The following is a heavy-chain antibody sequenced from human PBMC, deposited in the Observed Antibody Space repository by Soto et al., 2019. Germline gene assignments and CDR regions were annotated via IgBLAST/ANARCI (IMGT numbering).Heavy chain of an antibody. CDR2: ISALNGDT. D-gene: IGHD3-10*01. Sequence: QAQLVQSGAEVKKPGSSVKVSCKASGYNFIDYGISWVRQAPGQGHEWMGWISALNGDTTSAQKLQGRVTLTTDTSTNTAFMELRSLRSDDTAVYFCARDVPFTVLGAVPFDYWGQGTLVTVSS. CDR3: ARDVPFTVLGAVPFDY. V-gene: IGHV1-18*01. CDR1: GYNFIDYG. J-gene: IGHJ4*02.